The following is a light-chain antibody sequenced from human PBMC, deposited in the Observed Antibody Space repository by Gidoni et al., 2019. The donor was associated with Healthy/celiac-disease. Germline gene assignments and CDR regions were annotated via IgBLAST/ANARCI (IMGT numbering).Light chain of an antibody. CDR2: SAS. V-gene: IGKV1-27*01. CDR3: QRSYNAPHT. CDR1: QSTSSY. Sequence: IQLTQSPSSLSAAVGDRVTLTCRVSQSTSSYLNWYRQKPGKVPKLLYGSASNAQAGVPSRCSGGGSGTDFTLTISSLQHEDVAYYYEQRSYNAPHTFGQGTKLEIK. J-gene: IGKJ2*01.